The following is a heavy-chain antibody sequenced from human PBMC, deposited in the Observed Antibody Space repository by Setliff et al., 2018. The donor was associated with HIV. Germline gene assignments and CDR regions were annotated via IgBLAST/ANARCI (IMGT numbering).Heavy chain of an antibody. CDR3: ARLMLEVTVTTVWFDP. D-gene: IGHD4-17*01. V-gene: IGHV1-18*01. J-gene: IGHJ5*02. CDR2: ISAYNSNT. Sequence: GASVKVSCKASGYTFTSYGISWVRQAPGQGLEWMGWISAYNSNTNYAQKLQGRVTMTTDTSTSTAYMELRSLRSDDTAVYYCARLMLEVTVTTVWFDPWGQGTLVTVSS. CDR1: GYTFTSYG.